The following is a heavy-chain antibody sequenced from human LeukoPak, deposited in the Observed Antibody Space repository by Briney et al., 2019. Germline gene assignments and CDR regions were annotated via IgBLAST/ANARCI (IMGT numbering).Heavy chain of an antibody. D-gene: IGHD3-10*01. Sequence: SETLSLTCAVYGGSFSGYYWSWIRQPPGKGLDWIGEINHSGSTKYNPSLKSRVTISVDTSKNQFSPKLSSVTAADTALYYCARGRNNQITMIRGPNHYFGLDVWGQGTTVTVSS. CDR3: ARGRNNQITMIRGPNHYFGLDV. V-gene: IGHV4-34*01. CDR1: GGSFSGYY. CDR2: INHSGST. J-gene: IGHJ6*02.